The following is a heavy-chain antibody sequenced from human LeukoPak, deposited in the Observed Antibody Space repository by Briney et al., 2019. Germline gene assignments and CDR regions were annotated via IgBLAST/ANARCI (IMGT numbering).Heavy chain of an antibody. J-gene: IGHJ5*02. CDR1: GGSISSGGYY. D-gene: IGHD6-13*01. V-gene: IGHV4-30-2*01. CDR2: IYHSGST. Sequence: PSETLSLTCTVSGGSISSGGYYWSWIRQPPGKGLEWIGYIYHSGSTYYNPSLKSRVTISVDTSKNQFSLKLSSVTAADTAVYYCARGWFGSSSWYWFDPWGQGTLVTVSS. CDR3: ARGWFGSSSWYWFDP.